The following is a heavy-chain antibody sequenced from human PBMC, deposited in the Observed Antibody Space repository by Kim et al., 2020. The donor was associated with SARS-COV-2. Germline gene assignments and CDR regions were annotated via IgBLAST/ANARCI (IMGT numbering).Heavy chain of an antibody. CDR2: IRSKANSYAT. V-gene: IGHV3-73*01. J-gene: IGHJ4*02. CDR3: TGYGSGSYSDY. D-gene: IGHD3-10*01. Sequence: GGSLRLSCAASGFTFSGSAMHWVRQASGKGLEWVGRIRSKANSYATAYAASVKGRFTISREDSKNTAYLQMDSLKTEDTAVYYCTGYGSGSYSDYWGQGALVSVSP. CDR1: GFTFSGSA.